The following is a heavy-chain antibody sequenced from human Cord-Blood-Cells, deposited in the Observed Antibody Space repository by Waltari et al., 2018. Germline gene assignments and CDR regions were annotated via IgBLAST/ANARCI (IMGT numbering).Heavy chain of an antibody. D-gene: IGHD3-9*01. CDR2: ISSSSSYI. V-gene: IGHV3-21*01. J-gene: IGHJ6*03. CDR1: GFTSSSYS. Sequence: EVQLVESGGGLVKPGGSLRLSCAASGFTSSSYSMNWVRQAPGKGLEGVSSISSSSSYIYYADSVKGRFTISRDNAKNSLYLQMNSLRAEDTAVYYCARDERYVGADYDILTGYYYYYYMDVWGKGTTVTVSS. CDR3: ARDERYVGADYDILTGYYYYYYMDV.